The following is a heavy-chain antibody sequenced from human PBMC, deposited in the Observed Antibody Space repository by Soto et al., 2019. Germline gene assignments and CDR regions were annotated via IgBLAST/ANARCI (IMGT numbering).Heavy chain of an antibody. CDR2: IYSSENT. CDR3: ARRERAAGTDWWFDP. Sequence: SETLSLTCTVSGGSVSSSTYSWGWIRQSPGQGLEWIGTIYSSENTYYNPSLVSRVTISVDTSKNDFSLKLSSVTAADTAVYYCARRERAAGTDWWFDPWGQGTLVTVS. D-gene: IGHD6-13*01. V-gene: IGHV4-39*02. CDR1: GGSVSSSTYS. J-gene: IGHJ5*02.